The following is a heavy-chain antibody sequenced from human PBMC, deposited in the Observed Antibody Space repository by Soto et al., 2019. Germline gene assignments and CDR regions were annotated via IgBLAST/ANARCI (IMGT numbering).Heavy chain of an antibody. CDR2: IYYSGST. D-gene: IGHD3-10*01. CDR1: GGSISSYY. CDR3: ARAGITMVRGKGAFEI. V-gene: IGHV4-59*01. J-gene: IGHJ3*02. Sequence: SETLSLTCTVSGGSISSYYWSWIRQPPGKGLEWIGYIYYSGSTNYNPSLKSRVTISVDTSKNQFSLKLSSVTAADTAVYYCARAGITMVRGKGAFEIWGKGTMVTVAS.